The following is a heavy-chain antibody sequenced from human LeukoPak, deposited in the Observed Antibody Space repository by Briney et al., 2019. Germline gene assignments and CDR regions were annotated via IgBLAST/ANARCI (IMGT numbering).Heavy chain of an antibody. CDR2: ISPSGGST. Sequence: ASVKVSCKAFGYTFTSNYMHWVRQAPGQGPEWMGVISPSGGSTTYAQKFQGRVTLTRDMSTSTDYLELSSLRSEDTAVYYCASEGAAGTGTEAFDIWGQGTMVTVSS. V-gene: IGHV1-46*01. D-gene: IGHD6-13*01. CDR1: GYTFTSNY. J-gene: IGHJ3*02. CDR3: ASEGAAGTGTEAFDI.